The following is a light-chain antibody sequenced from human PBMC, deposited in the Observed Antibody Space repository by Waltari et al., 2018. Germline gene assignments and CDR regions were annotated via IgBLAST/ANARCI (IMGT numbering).Light chain of an antibody. Sequence: VILTQSPATLSLSPGERATLSCRASQSVANYLAWYQQKPGQAPRLLIYGASSRATGRPDRFSGTGSGTEFTLTISRLEPEDFAVYFCQRYSNSPLTFGGGTKVEIK. CDR3: QRYSNSPLT. J-gene: IGKJ4*01. V-gene: IGKV3-20*01. CDR1: QSVANY. CDR2: GAS.